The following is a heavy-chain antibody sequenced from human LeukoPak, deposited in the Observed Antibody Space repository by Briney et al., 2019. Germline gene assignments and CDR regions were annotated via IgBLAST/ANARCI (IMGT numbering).Heavy chain of an antibody. D-gene: IGHD3-10*01. V-gene: IGHV1-46*01. CDR3: AREGIDYGSGSHFDY. CDR1: GYTFTSYY. J-gene: IGHJ4*02. Sequence: GASVKVSCKASGYTFTSYYMHWVRQAPGQGLEWMGIINPSGGSTSYAQKFQGWVTMTRDTSISTAYMELSRLRSDDTAVYYCAREGIDYGSGSHFDYWGQGTLVTVSS. CDR2: INPSGGST.